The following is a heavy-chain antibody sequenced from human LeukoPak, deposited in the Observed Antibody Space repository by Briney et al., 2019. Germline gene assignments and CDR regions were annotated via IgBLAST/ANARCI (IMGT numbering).Heavy chain of an antibody. CDR3: ARAGRTPYYYYGMDV. CDR1: GGTFSSYA. V-gene: IGHV1-69*05. Sequence: SVKVSCKASGGTFSSYAISWVRQAPGQGLEWMGGIIPIFGTANYAQKFQGRVTITTDESTSTAYMELNSLRAEDTAVYYCARAGRTPYYYYGMDVWGQGTTVTVSS. CDR2: IIPIFGTA. D-gene: IGHD1-14*01. J-gene: IGHJ6*02.